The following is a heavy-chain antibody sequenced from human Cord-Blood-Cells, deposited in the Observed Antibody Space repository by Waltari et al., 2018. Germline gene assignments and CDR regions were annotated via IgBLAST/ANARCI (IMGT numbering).Heavy chain of an antibody. CDR2: ISSSGSTI. CDR1: GCTFSSYE. D-gene: IGHD3-10*01. V-gene: IGHV3-48*03. J-gene: IGHJ4*02. CDR3: ARDGVLLWFGELFDY. Sequence: EVQLVESGGGLVQPGGSRRLPCAASGCTFSSYEMNWVRQAPGKGLEWVSYISSSGSTIYYADSVKGRFTISRDNAKNSLYLQMNSLRAEDTAVYYCARDGVLLWFGELFDYWGQGTLVTVSS.